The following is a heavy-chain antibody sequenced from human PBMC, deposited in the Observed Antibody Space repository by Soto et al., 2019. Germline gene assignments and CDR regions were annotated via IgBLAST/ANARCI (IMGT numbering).Heavy chain of an antibody. CDR1: GFTFSNAW. Sequence: PGGSLRLSCAASGFTFSNAWMSWVRQAPGKGLEWVGRIKSKTDGGTTDYAAPVKGRFTISRDDSKNTLYLQMNSLKTEDTAVYYCTGPARGGYYYYYGMDVWGQGITVTVX. V-gene: IGHV3-15*01. CDR2: IKSKTDGGTT. D-gene: IGHD3-10*01. CDR3: TGPARGGYYYYYGMDV. J-gene: IGHJ6*02.